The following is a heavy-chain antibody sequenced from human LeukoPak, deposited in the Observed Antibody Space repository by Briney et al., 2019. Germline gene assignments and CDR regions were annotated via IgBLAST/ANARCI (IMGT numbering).Heavy chain of an antibody. CDR2: IYTSGST. V-gene: IGHV4-59*10. CDR1: GVPFSGYY. Sequence: SETLSLTCAVYGVPFSGYYWSWIRQPAGKGLEWIGRIYTSGSTNYNPSLKSRVTMSVDTSKNQFSLKLSSVTAADTAVYYCARGYDSSGYLYYYYYMDVWGKGTTVTISS. D-gene: IGHD3-22*01. CDR3: ARGYDSSGYLYYYYYMDV. J-gene: IGHJ6*03.